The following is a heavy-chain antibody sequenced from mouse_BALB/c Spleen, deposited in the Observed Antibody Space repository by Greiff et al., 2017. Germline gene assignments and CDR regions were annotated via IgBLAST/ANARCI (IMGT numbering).Heavy chain of an antibody. V-gene: IGHV5-17*02. CDR1: GFTFSSFG. Sequence: EVQVVESGGGLVQPGGSRKLSCAASGFTFSSFGMHWVRQAPEKGLEWVAYISSGSSTIYYADTVKGRFTISRDNPKNTLFLQMTSLRSEDTAMYYCARSITTVVAKGAMDYWGQGTSVTVSS. CDR2: ISSGSSTI. D-gene: IGHD1-1*01. J-gene: IGHJ4*01. CDR3: ARSITTVVAKGAMDY.